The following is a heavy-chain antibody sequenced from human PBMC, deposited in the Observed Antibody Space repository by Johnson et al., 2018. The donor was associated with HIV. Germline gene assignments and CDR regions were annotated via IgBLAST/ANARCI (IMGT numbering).Heavy chain of an antibody. CDR2: ISRDGASA. V-gene: IGHV3-23*04. Sequence: EVQLVESGGGLVKPGGSLRLSCAASGFTFSDYYMSWIRQAPGKGLEWVSAISRDGASAYYADSVKGRFTMTRDNSKNTLYLQMNSLRAEDTAVYYCARTTIFDIWGQGTMVTVSS. CDR1: GFTFSDYY. D-gene: IGHD1-7*01. CDR3: ARTTIFDI. J-gene: IGHJ3*02.